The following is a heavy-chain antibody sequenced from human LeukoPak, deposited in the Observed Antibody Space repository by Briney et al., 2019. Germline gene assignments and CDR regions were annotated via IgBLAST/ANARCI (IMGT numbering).Heavy chain of an antibody. D-gene: IGHD2-21*02. CDR2: IYTSGST. CDR3: ARDLPECGGDCPPRFDP. Sequence: SETLSLTCTVSGGSISSYYWSWIRQPAGKGLEWIGRIYTSGSTNYNPSLKSRVTMSVDTSKNQFSLKLSSVTAADTAVYYCARDLPECGGDCPPRFDPWGQGTLVTVSS. CDR1: GGSISSYY. V-gene: IGHV4-4*07. J-gene: IGHJ5*02.